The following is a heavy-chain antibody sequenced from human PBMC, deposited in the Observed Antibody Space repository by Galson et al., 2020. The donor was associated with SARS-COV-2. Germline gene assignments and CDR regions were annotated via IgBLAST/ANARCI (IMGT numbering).Heavy chain of an antibody. D-gene: IGHD1-1*01. CDR3: ARKNGHNQRPAIFEY. CDR2: IKQDGSEK. Sequence: TGGSLRLSCAASGFTFSSYWMAWVRQAPGKGLEWVANIKQDGSEKYYVDSVKGRFTISRDNAKNSLYLQMNSLRAEDTAVYYCARKNGHNQRPAIFEYWGQGTLVTVSS. V-gene: IGHV3-7*05. CDR1: GFTFSSYW. J-gene: IGHJ4*02.